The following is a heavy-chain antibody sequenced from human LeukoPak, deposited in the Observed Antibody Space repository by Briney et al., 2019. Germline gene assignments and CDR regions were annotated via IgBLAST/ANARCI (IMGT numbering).Heavy chain of an antibody. Sequence: SVKVSCKASGGTFSSYAISWVRQAPGQGLEWMGGIIPIFGTANDAQKFQGRVTITADESTSTAYMELSSLRSEDTAVYYCARECSGGSCYRGGVFDYWGQGTLVTVSS. D-gene: IGHD2-15*01. CDR1: GGTFSSYA. CDR3: ARECSGGSCYRGGVFDY. CDR2: IIPIFGTA. J-gene: IGHJ4*02. V-gene: IGHV1-69*13.